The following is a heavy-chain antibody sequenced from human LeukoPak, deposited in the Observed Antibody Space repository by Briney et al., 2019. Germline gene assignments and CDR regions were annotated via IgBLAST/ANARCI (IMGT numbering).Heavy chain of an antibody. CDR2: SGTRSTSI. J-gene: IGHJ4*02. V-gene: IGHV3-21*01. Sequence: GGSLRLSCTASGFTFSGYSMNWIRQAPGKGLEWVSSSGTRSTSIYHAGPVKGRFAISRDNAKNSLYLQMNSLRAEDTALYYCAREVSEGFDFWGQGTLVTVSS. D-gene: IGHD3-22*01. CDR1: GFTFSGYS. CDR3: AREVSEGFDF.